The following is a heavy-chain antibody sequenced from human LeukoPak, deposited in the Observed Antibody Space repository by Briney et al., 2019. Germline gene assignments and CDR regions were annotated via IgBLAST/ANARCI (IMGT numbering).Heavy chain of an antibody. V-gene: IGHV3-21*01. D-gene: IGHD6-6*01. CDR1: GFTFSSYS. Sequence: PGGSLRLSCAASGFTFSSYSMNWVRQAPGKGLEWVSSISSSSSYIYYADSVKRRFTISRDNAKNSLYLQMNSLRAEDTAVYYCARDLTLYSSSSSFDYWGQGTLVTVSS. J-gene: IGHJ4*02. CDR3: ARDLTLYSSSSSFDY. CDR2: ISSSSSYI.